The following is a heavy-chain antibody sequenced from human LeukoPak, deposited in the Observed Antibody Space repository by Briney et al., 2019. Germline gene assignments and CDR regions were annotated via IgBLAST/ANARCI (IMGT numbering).Heavy chain of an antibody. D-gene: IGHD2-15*01. V-gene: IGHV1-46*01. CDR2: INPSGGST. J-gene: IGHJ4*02. CDR1: GYTFTSYY. CDR3: ARGLGVVVAAIDY. Sequence: ASVKVSCKASGYTFTSYYMHWVRQAPGQGLEWMGIINPSGGSTSYAQKFQGRVTMTRNTSISTAYMELSSLRSEDTAVYYCARGLGVVVAAIDYWGQGTLVTVSS.